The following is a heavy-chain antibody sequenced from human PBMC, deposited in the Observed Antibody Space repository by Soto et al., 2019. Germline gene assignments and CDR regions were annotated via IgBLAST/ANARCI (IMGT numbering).Heavy chain of an antibody. CDR3: AKIRGSGSYYIFDH. D-gene: IGHD3-10*01. V-gene: IGHV3-23*01. CDR2: ISDSGGST. CDR1: GFTFNSYA. Sequence: PGGSLRLSCAASGFTFNSYAMSWVRQAPGKGLEWVSGISDSGGSTYYADSVKGRFTISRDNSKNTLYLQMNSLRADDTAVYFCAKIRGSGSYYIFDHWGQGTKVTVSS. J-gene: IGHJ4*02.